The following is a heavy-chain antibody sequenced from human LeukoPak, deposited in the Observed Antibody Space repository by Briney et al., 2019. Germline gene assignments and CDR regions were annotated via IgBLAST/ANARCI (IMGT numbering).Heavy chain of an antibody. CDR3: ARHEQTYYYDSSGYLPLDY. D-gene: IGHD3-22*01. J-gene: IGHJ4*02. CDR2: IYPGDSDT. V-gene: IGHV5-51*01. Sequence: GESLKISCKGSGYSFTSYWIGWVRQMPGKGLEWMGIIYPGDSDTRYSPSFQGQVTISADKSISTAYLQWSSLKASDTAMYYCARHEQTYYYDSSGYLPLDYWGQGTLVTVSS. CDR1: GYSFTSYW.